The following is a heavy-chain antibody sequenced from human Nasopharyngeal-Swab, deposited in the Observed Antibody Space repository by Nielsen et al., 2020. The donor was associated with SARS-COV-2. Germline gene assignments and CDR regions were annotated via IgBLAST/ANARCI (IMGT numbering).Heavy chain of an antibody. CDR2: IFSNDEK. CDR1: GFSLSNARMG. CDR3: ARIVNSYFDFWSGYTDAFDI. Sequence: SGPTLVKPTETLTLTCTVSGFSLSNARMGVSWIRQPPGKALEWLAHIFSNDEKSYSTSPKSRLTISKDTSKSQVVLTMTNMDPVNTATYYCARIVNSYFDFWSGYTDAFDIWGQGTMVTVSS. D-gene: IGHD3-3*01. V-gene: IGHV2-26*01. J-gene: IGHJ3*02.